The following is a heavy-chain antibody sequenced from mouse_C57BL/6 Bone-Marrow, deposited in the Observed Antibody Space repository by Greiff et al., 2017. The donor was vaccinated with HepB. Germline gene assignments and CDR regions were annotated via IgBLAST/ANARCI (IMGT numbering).Heavy chain of an antibody. D-gene: IGHD2-4*01. CDR2: ISSGSSTI. V-gene: IGHV5-17*01. J-gene: IGHJ4*01. CDR1: GFTFSDYG. CDR3: ARVYYDYPLYAMDY. Sequence: EVKLVESGGGLVKPGGSLKLSCAASGFTFSDYGMHWVRQAPEKGLAWVAYISSGSSTIYYADTVKGRFTISRDNAKNTLFLQMTSLRSEDTAMYYCARVYYDYPLYAMDYWGQGTSVTVSS.